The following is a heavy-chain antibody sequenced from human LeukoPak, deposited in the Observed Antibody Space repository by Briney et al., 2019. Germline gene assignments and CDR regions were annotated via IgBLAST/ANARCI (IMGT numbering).Heavy chain of an antibody. J-gene: IGHJ4*02. Sequence: AGGSLRLSCAASGFTFSSYGMHWVRQAPGKGLEWVAFIRYDGSHKYYADSVKGRFTISRDNSKNTLYLQMNSLRAEDTAVYYCAKDRVAGLNIFDYWGQGTLVTVSS. CDR3: AKDRVAGLNIFDY. D-gene: IGHD6-19*01. CDR2: IRYDGSHK. V-gene: IGHV3-30*02. CDR1: GFTFSSYG.